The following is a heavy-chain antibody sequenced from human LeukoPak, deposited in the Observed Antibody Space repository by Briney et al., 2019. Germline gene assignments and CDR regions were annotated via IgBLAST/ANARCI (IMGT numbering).Heavy chain of an antibody. J-gene: IGHJ4*02. D-gene: IGHD5-24*01. V-gene: IGHV1-69*04. CDR3: ARDRNTKDGYNYGY. CDR1: GGTFSSYA. CDR2: IIPILGIA. Sequence: GSSVKVSCKASGGTFSSYAISWVRQAPGQGLEWMGRIIPILGIANYAQKFQGRVTITADKSTSTAYMELSSLRSEDTAVYYCARDRNTKDGYNYGYWGQGTLVTVSS.